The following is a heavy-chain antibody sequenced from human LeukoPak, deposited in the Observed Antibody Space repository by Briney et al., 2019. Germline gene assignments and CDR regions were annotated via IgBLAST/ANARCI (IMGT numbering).Heavy chain of an antibody. V-gene: IGHV4-31*11. CDR1: GGSITGYY. D-gene: IGHD3-9*01. CDR2: IYYSGST. CDR3: ARPSHYYYMDV. Sequence: PSKTLSLTCAVYGGSITGYYWSWIRQHPGKGLEWIGYIYYSGSTYYNPSLKSRVTISVDTSKNQFSLKLSSVTAADTAVYYCARPSHYYYMDVWGKGTTVTVSS. J-gene: IGHJ6*03.